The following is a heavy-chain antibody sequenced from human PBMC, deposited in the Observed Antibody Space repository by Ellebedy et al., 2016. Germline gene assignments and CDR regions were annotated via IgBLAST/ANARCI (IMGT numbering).Heavy chain of an antibody. V-gene: IGHV3-53*01. J-gene: IGHJ5*02. Sequence: GGSLRLSCAASGFTVSSSWVSWVRQSPGKGLEWVSLTSPGGAMHYADYVKGRFTISRDNSKNTLYLQMNSLTAEDTALYFCTRSTHSYAWGAWGQGTLVTVSS. CDR1: GFTVSSSW. CDR3: TRSTHSYAWGA. D-gene: IGHD5-18*01. CDR2: TSPGGAM.